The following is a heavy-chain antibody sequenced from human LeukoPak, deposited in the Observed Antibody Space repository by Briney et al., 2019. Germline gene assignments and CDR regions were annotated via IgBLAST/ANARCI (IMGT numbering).Heavy chain of an antibody. V-gene: IGHV4-39*01. CDR2: IYYSGST. CDR1: GRSISSVTYY. Sequence: PSETLSLTCTVSGRSISSVTYYCGWVRQPPWSGLEWFGSIYYSGSTSYNPSLKSRVTISVDTSKHQFSLKLDSVTAADTAVYYCARNASDSGTSYFDYWGQGTLVTVSS. CDR3: ARNASDSGTSYFDY. J-gene: IGHJ4*02. D-gene: IGHD1-26*01.